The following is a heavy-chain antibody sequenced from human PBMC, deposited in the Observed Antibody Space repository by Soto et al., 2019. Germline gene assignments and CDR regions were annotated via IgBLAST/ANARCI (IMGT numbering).Heavy chain of an antibody. CDR2: ISSSSNYI. D-gene: IGHD2-21*01. J-gene: IGHJ4*02. CDR3: ARGYIAMDY. Sequence: EVQVVDSGGGLVKPGGSLRLSCAASGFTFSTYTMNWVRQAPGKGLEWVSSISSSSNYIYYADSLKGRVTISRDNAKTSLFLQMDSLRAEDTAVYYCARGYIAMDYWGQGTLVTVSS. CDR1: GFTFSTYT. V-gene: IGHV3-21*01.